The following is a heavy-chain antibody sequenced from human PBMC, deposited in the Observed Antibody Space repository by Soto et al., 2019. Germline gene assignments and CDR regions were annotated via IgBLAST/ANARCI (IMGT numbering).Heavy chain of an antibody. CDR1: GFTFITYD. CDR3: VKGNWGDY. J-gene: IGHJ4*02. CDR2: SRGSDGST. V-gene: IGHV3-23*01. Sequence: EVQLLESGGGSVQPGGSLSLSCAASGFTFITYDMTWVRQAPGKGLEWVSVSRGSDGSTYYADSVKGRFTISRDNSKNTVYLQMNSLRADDTGIYYCVKGNWGDYWAQGTLVTVSS. D-gene: IGHD7-27*01.